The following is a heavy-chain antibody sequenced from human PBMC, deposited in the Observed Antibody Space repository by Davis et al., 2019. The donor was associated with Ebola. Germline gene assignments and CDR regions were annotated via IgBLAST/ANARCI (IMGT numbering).Heavy chain of an antibody. V-gene: IGHV1-18*01. J-gene: IGHJ4*02. CDR2: ISAYSGNT. Sequence: ASVKVSCKASGYTFTSYGISWVRQAPGQGLEWMGWISAYSGNTNYAQKLQGRVTMTTDTSTSTAYMELRSLRSDDTAVYYCARAPFIVGATYPIDYWGQGTLVTVSS. CDR1: GYTFTSYG. CDR3: ARAPFIVGATYPIDY. D-gene: IGHD1-26*01.